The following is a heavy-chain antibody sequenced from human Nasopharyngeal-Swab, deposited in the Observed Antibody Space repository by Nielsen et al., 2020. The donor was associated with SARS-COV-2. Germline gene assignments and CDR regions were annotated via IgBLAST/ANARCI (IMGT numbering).Heavy chain of an antibody. CDR3: GRGGKLGALDI. CDR1: GFTFSSYW. CDR2: IKQDGSDK. V-gene: IGHV3-7*01. J-gene: IGHJ3*02. D-gene: IGHD3-16*01. Sequence: GESLKISCAASGFTFSSYWMSWVRQAPGKGLEWVANIKQDGSDKYYVDSGKGRFTISRDNAKNSLELQMNSLRVEDTAVYYCGRGGKLGALDIWGQGTMVTVSS.